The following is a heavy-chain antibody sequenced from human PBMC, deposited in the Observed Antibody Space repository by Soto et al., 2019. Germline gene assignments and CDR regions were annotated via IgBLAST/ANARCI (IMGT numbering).Heavy chain of an antibody. J-gene: IGHJ5*02. D-gene: IGHD3-3*01. V-gene: IGHV1-2*04. CDR3: AREYYDFWSSPGEPSNWFDP. Sequence: ASVKVSCKASGYTFTGYYMHWVRQAPGQGLEWMGWINPNSGGTNYAQKFQGWVTMTRDTSISTAYMELSRLRSDDTAVYYCAREYYDFWSSPGEPSNWFDPWGQGTLVTVSS. CDR1: GYTFTGYY. CDR2: INPNSGGT.